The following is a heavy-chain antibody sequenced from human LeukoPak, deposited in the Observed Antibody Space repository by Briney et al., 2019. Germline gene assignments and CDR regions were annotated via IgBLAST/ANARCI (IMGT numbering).Heavy chain of an antibody. J-gene: IGHJ3*02. V-gene: IGHV3-7*01. CDR2: IKQDGSEK. D-gene: IGHD1-14*01. CDR3: ARDLPLMGDAFDI. CDR1: GFTFSSYW. Sequence: GGSLRLSCAASGFTFSSYWMSWVRQAPGKGLEWVANIKQDGSEKYYVDSVKGRFTISRDNAKNSLYLQMNSLRAEDTAVYYCARDLPLMGDAFDIWGQGTMVTVSS.